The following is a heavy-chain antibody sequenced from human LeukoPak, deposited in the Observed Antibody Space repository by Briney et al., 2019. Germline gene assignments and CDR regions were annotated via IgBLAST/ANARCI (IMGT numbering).Heavy chain of an antibody. V-gene: IGHV3-30*03. CDR2: ISYGGSNK. D-gene: IGHD6-6*01. J-gene: IGHJ4*02. CDR1: GFTFSSYG. CDR3: ATLYSSSSGMRHFDY. Sequence: GRSLRLSCAASGFTFSSYGMHWVRQAPGKGLEWVAVISYGGSNKYYADSVKGRFTISRDNSKNTLYLQMNSLRAEDTAVYYCATLYSSSSGMRHFDYWGQGTLVTVSS.